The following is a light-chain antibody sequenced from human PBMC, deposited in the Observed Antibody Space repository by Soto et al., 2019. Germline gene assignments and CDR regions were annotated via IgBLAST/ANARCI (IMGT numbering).Light chain of an antibody. V-gene: IGLV2-23*01. CDR1: SSDVGNYNL. CDR2: EGS. Sequence: QSALTQPASVSGSPGQSITISCTGTSSDVGNYNLVSWYQHHPGKAPKVVIYEGSKRPSGVSHRFSGFKSGNTASLTIYGLQAEDEADYHCCSYAGSNTYVFGTGTKLTVL. CDR3: CSYAGSNTYV. J-gene: IGLJ1*01.